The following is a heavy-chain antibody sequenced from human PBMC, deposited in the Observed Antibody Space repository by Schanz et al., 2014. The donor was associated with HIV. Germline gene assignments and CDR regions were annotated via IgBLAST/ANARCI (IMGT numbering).Heavy chain of an antibody. Sequence: QVQLVQSGAEVKAPGASVKVSCKTSGYTFTGHYMHWIRRAPGQGLEWMGWINPNSGATQYAQKFQDRVTMTREKSISTVYMGLTSLTPDDTAVYFCARGASVAARGWFDPWGQGTLIIVSS. CDR2: INPNSGAT. CDR3: ARGASVAARGWFDP. CDR1: GYTFTGHY. J-gene: IGHJ5*02. V-gene: IGHV1-2*02. D-gene: IGHD3-10*01.